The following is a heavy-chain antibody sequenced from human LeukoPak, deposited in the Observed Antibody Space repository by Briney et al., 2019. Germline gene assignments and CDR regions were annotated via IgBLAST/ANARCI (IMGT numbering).Heavy chain of an antibody. CDR1: GFTFSSYG. V-gene: IGHV3-30*18. Sequence: GGSLRLSCAASGFTFSSYGMHWVRQAPGKGLEWVAVISYDGSNKYYADSVKGRFTISRDNSKNTLYLQMNSLRAEDTAVYYCAKESGSMVRGVIIEEDYDYWGQGTLVTVSS. D-gene: IGHD3-10*01. J-gene: IGHJ4*02. CDR2: ISYDGSNK. CDR3: AKESGSMVRGVIIEEDYDY.